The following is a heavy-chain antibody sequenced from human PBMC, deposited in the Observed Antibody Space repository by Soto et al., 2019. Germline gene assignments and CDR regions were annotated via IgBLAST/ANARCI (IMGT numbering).Heavy chain of an antibody. V-gene: IGHV1-69*01. D-gene: IGHD3-22*01. CDR3: ARGGSGYTWFNEF. Sequence: QEQLVQSGAEVQKPGSSVKVSCKASGGLFSSYPISWVRQVPGQGLKWMGGIIPVFQTAYYTQRFQGRVTITADESTNTAYMELSSLRSEDTAIYYCARGGSGYTWFNEFWGQGTLVTVSS. CDR1: GGLFSSYP. CDR2: IIPVFQTA. J-gene: IGHJ4*02.